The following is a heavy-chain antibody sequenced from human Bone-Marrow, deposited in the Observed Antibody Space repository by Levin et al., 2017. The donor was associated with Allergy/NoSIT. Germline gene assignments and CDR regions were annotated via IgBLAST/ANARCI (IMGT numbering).Heavy chain of an antibody. Sequence: LSLTCAVSGFICSDCGMHWVRQAPGKGLEWVAGMSYDAINKDYADSVKGRFTISRDNSQNTLHLQMNSLGTEDTAMYFCAGAGHGEYYLGPWGQGTLVTVSS. CDR2: MSYDAINK. CDR1: GFICSDCG. CDR3: AGAGHGEYYLGP. D-gene: IGHD2/OR15-2a*01. V-gene: IGHV3-30*03. J-gene: IGHJ5*02.